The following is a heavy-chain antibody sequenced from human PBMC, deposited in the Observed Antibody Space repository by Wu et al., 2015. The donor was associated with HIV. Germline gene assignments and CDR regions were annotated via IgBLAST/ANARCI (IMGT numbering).Heavy chain of an antibody. V-gene: IGHV1-24*01. D-gene: IGHD3-10*01. CDR3: ASFSPVYSGSYSWDV. J-gene: IGHJ6*02. Sequence: QVPLVQSGAEVRKPGASVKVSCKVSGYTLSKLSMHWVRQTPGKGLEWMGGFDPKDGEIVYAQNFQGRLTMTEDTSTDTAYVELRSLRFEDTAVYYCASFSPVYSGSYSWDVWGQGTTVTVSS. CDR2: FDPKDGEI. CDR1: GYTLSKLS.